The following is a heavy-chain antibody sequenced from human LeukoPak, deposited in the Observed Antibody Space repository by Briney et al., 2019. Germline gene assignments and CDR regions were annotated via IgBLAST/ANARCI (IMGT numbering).Heavy chain of an antibody. D-gene: IGHD1-26*01. J-gene: IGHJ4*02. CDR1: GFTFSRYA. CDR2: ISYDGSNK. CDR3: ARERTPQGATRLEN. Sequence: GGSLRLSCAASGFTFSRYAMHWVRQAPGKGLEWVAVISYDGSNKYYADSVKGRFTISRDNSKNTLFLQMNSLRAEDTAVYYCARERTPQGATRLENWGQGTLVTVSS. V-gene: IGHV3-30-3*01.